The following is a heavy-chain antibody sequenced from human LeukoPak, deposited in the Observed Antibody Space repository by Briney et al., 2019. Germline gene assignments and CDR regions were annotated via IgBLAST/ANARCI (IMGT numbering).Heavy chain of an antibody. Sequence: GGSLRLSCAASGFTFSSYAMSWVRQAPGKGLEWVSAISGSGGSTYYADSVKGRFTISRDNSKNTLYLQMNSLRAEDTAVYYCAKDKGSTGTTWYDYWGQGTLVTVSS. D-gene: IGHD1-1*01. J-gene: IGHJ4*02. CDR2: ISGSGGST. V-gene: IGHV3-23*01. CDR3: AKDKGSTGTTWYDY. CDR1: GFTFSSYA.